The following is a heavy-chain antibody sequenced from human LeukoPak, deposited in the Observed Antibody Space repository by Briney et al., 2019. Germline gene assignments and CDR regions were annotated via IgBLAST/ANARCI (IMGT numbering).Heavy chain of an antibody. D-gene: IGHD3-22*01. V-gene: IGHV4-38-2*02. Sequence: PSETLSLTCSVSGDSIIGYYWGWIRQPPGKGLEWIGNIYYTGNTYYNSSLKSRVTISVDTSKNQFSLKLSSVTAADTAVYYCARVRYYYDSSGYYPRYYYYMDVWGKGTTVTVSS. J-gene: IGHJ6*03. CDR2: IYYTGNT. CDR1: GDSIIGYY. CDR3: ARVRYYYDSSGYYPRYYYYMDV.